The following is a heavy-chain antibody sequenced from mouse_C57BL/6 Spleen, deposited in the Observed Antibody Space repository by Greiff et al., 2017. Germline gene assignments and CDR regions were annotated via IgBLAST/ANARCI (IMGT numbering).Heavy chain of an antibody. V-gene: IGHV3-3*01. Sequence: EVQLQQSGPSLVRPSQTLSLTCTVTGFSINSDCYWIWIRQFPGNKLEYIGYTFYSGITYYNPSLESRTYITRDTSKNQFSLKLSSVTTEDTATYYCARYYGSSYWYFDVWGTGTTVTVSS. CDR2: TFYSGIT. D-gene: IGHD1-1*01. CDR1: GFSINSDCY. J-gene: IGHJ1*03. CDR3: ARYYGSSYWYFDV.